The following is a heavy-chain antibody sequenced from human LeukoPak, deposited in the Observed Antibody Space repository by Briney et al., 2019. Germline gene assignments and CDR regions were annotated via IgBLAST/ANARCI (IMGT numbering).Heavy chain of an antibody. Sequence: GGSLRLSCAASGFTFSSYSMNWVRQAPGKGLEWVSYISSSSSTIYYADSVKGRFTISRDNAKNSLYLQMNSLRAEDTAVYYCARGEGPTVGTTWGQGTLVIVSS. CDR2: ISSSSSTI. CDR1: GFTFSSYS. J-gene: IGHJ1*01. CDR3: ARGEGPTVGTT. V-gene: IGHV3-48*01. D-gene: IGHD1-1*01.